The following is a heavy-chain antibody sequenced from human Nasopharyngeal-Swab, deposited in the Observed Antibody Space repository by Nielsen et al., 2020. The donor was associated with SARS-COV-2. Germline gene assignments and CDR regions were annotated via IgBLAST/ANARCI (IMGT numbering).Heavy chain of an antibody. V-gene: IGHV3-33*01. CDR3: ARFGLYDTLTGYYSHYYMDV. D-gene: IGHD3-9*01. CDR2: IWYDGGNK. Sequence: VRQMPGKGLEWVAVIWYDGGNKFYADSVKGRFAISRDNSENTLYLQMNNLRAEDTAVYYCARFGLYDTLTGYYSHYYMDVWGKGTTVTVSS. J-gene: IGHJ6*03.